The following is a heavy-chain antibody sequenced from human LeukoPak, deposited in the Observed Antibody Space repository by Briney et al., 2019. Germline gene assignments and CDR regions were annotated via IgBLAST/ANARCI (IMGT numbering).Heavy chain of an antibody. CDR1: GCTFTVHY. CDR3: ARDKGSGMLPFDY. CDR2: FNPNSGDA. J-gene: IGHJ4*02. D-gene: IGHD1-1*01. V-gene: IGHV1-2*02. Sequence: GASVKVSCKASGCTFTVHYLHWVRQAPGQGPEWMGWFNPNSGDANYAQRFQGRVTMTRVTSISTAYMEMKGLTIDDTAVYYCARDKGSGMLPFDYWGQGTRVTVSS.